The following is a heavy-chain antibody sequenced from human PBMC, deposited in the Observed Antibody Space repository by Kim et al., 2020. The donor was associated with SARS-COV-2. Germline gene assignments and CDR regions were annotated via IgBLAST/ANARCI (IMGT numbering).Heavy chain of an antibody. CDR2: MNPNSGNT. CDR3: AREVRRIFGRRGWSDP. V-gene: IGHV1-8*01. J-gene: IGHJ5*02. CDR1: GYTFTSYD. Sequence: ASVKVSCKASGYTFTSYDINWVRQATGQGLEWMGWMNPNSGNTGYAQKFQGRVTMTRNTSISTAYMELSSLRSEDTAVYYCAREVRRIFGRRGWSDPWGQGTLVTVSS. D-gene: IGHD3-3*01.